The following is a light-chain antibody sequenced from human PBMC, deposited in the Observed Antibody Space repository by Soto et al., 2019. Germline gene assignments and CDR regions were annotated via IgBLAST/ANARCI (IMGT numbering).Light chain of an antibody. Sequence: DIQMTQSPSTLSASVGDRVTITCPASQSISSWLAWYQQKPGRAPKLLIYKASSLESGVPSRFSGSGSGTEFTLTISSLQPDDFATYYCQQYISQWTFGQGTKVEFK. J-gene: IGKJ1*01. V-gene: IGKV1-5*03. CDR2: KAS. CDR3: QQYISQWT. CDR1: QSISSW.